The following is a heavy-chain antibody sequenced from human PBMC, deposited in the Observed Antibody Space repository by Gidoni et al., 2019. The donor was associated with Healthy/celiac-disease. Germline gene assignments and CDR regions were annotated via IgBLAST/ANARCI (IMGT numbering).Heavy chain of an antibody. Sequence: QVQLVQSGAEVKKPGASVKVSCKTSGYTFTGYYMHWVRQAPGQGLEWMGWINPNSGGTNYAQKFQGRVTMTRDTSISTAYMELSRLRSDDTAVYYCAREEVGATRLHNWFDPWGQGTLVTVSS. J-gene: IGHJ5*02. V-gene: IGHV1-2*02. CDR1: GYTFTGYY. CDR3: AREEVGATRLHNWFDP. D-gene: IGHD1-26*01. CDR2: INPNSGGT.